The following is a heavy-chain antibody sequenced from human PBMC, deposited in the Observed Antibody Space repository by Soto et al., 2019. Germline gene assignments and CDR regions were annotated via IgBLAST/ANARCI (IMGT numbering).Heavy chain of an antibody. D-gene: IGHD4-17*01. J-gene: IGHJ6*02. CDR3: ARVFGSGPSYGDYYYYGMDV. CDR2: IYYSGST. CDR1: GGSVNSGHYY. Sequence: NPSETLSLTCTVSGGSVNSGHYYWNWIRQSPGKGLEWIGYIYYSGSTNYNSSLKSRLSISIDTSRNQFSLKLTSMTAADTAVYYCARVFGSGPSYGDYYYYGMDVWGQGTTVTVSS. V-gene: IGHV4-61*01.